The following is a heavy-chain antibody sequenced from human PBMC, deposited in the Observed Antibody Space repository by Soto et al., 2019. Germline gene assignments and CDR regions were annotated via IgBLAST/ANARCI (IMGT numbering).Heavy chain of an antibody. J-gene: IGHJ3*02. V-gene: IGHV4-31*02. D-gene: IGHD5-12*01. CDR3: ARARLRAVYAFDI. Sequence: SETLSLTCTVPGGSVSSGAYYWTWIRQRPGKGLEWIGYIYYSGSTYYSPSLKSRLSISLDTSKNQFSLRLSSVTAADTAMYYCARARLRAVYAFDIWGQGTMVTVSS. CDR1: GGSVSSGAYY. CDR2: IYYSGST.